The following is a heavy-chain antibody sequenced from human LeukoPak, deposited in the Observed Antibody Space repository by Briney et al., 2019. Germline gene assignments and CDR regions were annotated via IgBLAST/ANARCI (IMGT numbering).Heavy chain of an antibody. J-gene: IGHJ4*02. V-gene: IGHV1-69*05. D-gene: IGHD2-15*01. CDR1: GGTFSIYA. CDR2: IIPIFGTA. CDR3: ARRLGRGYYDY. Sequence: SVKVSCKASGGTFSIYAISWVRQAPGQGLEWMGGIIPIFGTANYAQKFQGRVTITTDESRSTAYMELSSLRSEDTAVYYCARRLGRGYYDYWGQGTLVTVSS.